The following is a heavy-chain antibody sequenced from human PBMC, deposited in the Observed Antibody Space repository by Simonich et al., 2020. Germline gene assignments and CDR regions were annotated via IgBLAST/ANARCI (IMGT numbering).Heavy chain of an antibody. CDR2: ISADNGNT. Sequence: QVQLVQSGAEVKKPGASVKVSCKASGYTFTSYGISWVRKAPGQGLEGIGGISADNGNTNDAQKLQGRVTMTTDTSTSTAYMELRSLRSDDTAVYYCARASRGTWWYYYFDYWGQGTLVTVSS. D-gene: IGHD2-15*01. V-gene: IGHV1-18*01. CDR3: ARASRGTWWYYYFDY. CDR1: GYTFTSYG. J-gene: IGHJ4*02.